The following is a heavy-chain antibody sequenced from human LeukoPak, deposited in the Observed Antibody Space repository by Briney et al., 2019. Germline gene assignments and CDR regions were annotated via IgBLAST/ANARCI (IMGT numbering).Heavy chain of an antibody. D-gene: IGHD3-22*01. V-gene: IGHV3-48*03. CDR1: GFTFSSYE. CDR3: ARDEAPPDYYDSSGCYPFDY. J-gene: IGHJ4*02. Sequence: GGSLRLSCAASGFTFSSYEMNWVRQAPGKGLEWVSYISSSGSTIYYADSVKGRFTISRDNAKNSLYLQMNSLRAEDTAVYYCARDEAPPDYYDSSGCYPFDYWGQGTLVTVSS. CDR2: ISSSGSTI.